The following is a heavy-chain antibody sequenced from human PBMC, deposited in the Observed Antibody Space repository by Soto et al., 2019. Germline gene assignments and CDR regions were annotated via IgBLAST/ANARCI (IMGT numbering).Heavy chain of an antibody. J-gene: IGHJ4*02. D-gene: IGHD5-12*01. V-gene: IGHV3-11*06. CDR2: ISSSSSYT. Sequence: QVQLVESGGGLVKPGGSLRLPCAASGFTFSDYYMSWIRQAPGKGLEWVSYISSSSSYTNYTDSVKGRFTISRDNAKNSLYLQMNSLRAEDTAVYYCARVPLLYSGYNRGFDYWGQGTLVTVSS. CDR1: GFTFSDYY. CDR3: ARVPLLYSGYNRGFDY.